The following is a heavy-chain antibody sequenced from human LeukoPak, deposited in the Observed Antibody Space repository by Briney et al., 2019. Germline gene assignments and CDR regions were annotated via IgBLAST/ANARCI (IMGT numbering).Heavy chain of an antibody. V-gene: IGHV1-69*05. J-gene: IGHJ4*02. CDR1: GGTFSSYA. Sequence: SVKVSCKASGGTFSSYAISWVRQAPGQGLEWMGGIIPIFGTANYAQKFQGRVTITTDESTSTAYMELSSLRSEDTAVYYCARVLGGAYDYVADLGYWGQGTLVTVSS. CDR2: IIPIFGTA. CDR3: ARVLGGAYDYVADLGY. D-gene: IGHD3-16*01.